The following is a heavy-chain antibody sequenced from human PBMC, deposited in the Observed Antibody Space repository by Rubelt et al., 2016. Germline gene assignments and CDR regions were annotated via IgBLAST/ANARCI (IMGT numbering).Heavy chain of an antibody. CDR3: ARSPRYDFEDNWFDP. D-gene: IGHD3-3*01. CDR2: INPSGGST. J-gene: IGHJ5*02. V-gene: IGHV1-46*01. Sequence: QVQLVQSGAEVKKPGASVKVSCKASGYTFTSYYMHWVRQAPGQGLEWMGIINPSGGSTSYAQKFQGRGTSTRDTSTSTVYMELSSLRSEDTAVYYCARSPRYDFEDNWFDPWGQGTLVTVSS. CDR1: GYTFTSYY.